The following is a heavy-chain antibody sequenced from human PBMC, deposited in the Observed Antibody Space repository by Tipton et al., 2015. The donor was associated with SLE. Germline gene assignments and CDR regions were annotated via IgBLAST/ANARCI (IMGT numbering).Heavy chain of an antibody. CDR1: GASIRSDGYY. D-gene: IGHD2-8*02. J-gene: IGHJ4*02. V-gene: IGHV4-31*03. Sequence: LVKPTETLSLTCTVSGASIRSDGYYWTWIRQHPGKGLEWIGYIYNTGTTYSNPSLKSRVTISLDTSKNQFSLKLSSVTAADTAVYYCARGSCSGGVCYIDYWGQGTLVTVSS. CDR2: IYNTGTT. CDR3: ARGSCSGGVCYIDY.